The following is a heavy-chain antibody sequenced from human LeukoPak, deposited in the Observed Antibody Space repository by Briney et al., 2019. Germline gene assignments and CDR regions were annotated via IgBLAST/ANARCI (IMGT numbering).Heavy chain of an antibody. CDR2: INHSGST. J-gene: IGHJ4*02. Sequence: PSETLSLTCAVYGGSFSGYYWSWIRQPPGKGLEWIGEINHSGSTNYNPSLKSRVTISVDTSNNQFSLKLSSVTAADTAVYYCARRRGSNYSDYWGQGTLVTVSS. V-gene: IGHV4-34*01. CDR1: GGSFSGYY. CDR3: ARRRGSNYSDY. D-gene: IGHD2-2*01.